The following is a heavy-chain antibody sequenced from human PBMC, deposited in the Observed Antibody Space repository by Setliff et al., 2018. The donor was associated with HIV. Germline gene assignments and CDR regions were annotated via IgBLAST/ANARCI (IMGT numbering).Heavy chain of an antibody. Sequence: LSLTCTVSGGSINTYWSWIRQPPGKGPEWIGYIKYSGNTNYNPSLKSRATISVDTSKNQFSLKLNSVTAADTAVYYCARGAPYGSGRHRWNYWGQGTRVTVS. CDR3: ARGAPYGSGRHRWNY. V-gene: IGHV4-59*12. CDR1: GGSINTY. D-gene: IGHD3-10*01. CDR2: IKYSGNT. J-gene: IGHJ4*02.